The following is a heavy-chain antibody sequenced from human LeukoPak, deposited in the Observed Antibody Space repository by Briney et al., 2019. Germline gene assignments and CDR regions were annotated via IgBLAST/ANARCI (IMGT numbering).Heavy chain of an antibody. Sequence: SGTLSLTCAVSGGSIGSSNWWSWVRQPPGKGLEWIGEIYHSGSTNYNPSLKSRVTISVDKSKNQFSLKLSSVTAADTAVYYCARVRSGWYSGYYFDYWGQGTLVTVSS. CDR1: GGSIGSSNW. D-gene: IGHD6-19*01. CDR3: ARVRSGWYSGYYFDY. CDR2: IYHSGST. V-gene: IGHV4-4*02. J-gene: IGHJ4*02.